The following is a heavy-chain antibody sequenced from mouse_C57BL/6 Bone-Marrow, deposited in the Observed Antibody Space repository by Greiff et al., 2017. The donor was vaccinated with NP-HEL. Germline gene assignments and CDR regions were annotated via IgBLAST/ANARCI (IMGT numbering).Heavy chain of an antibody. V-gene: IGHV5-6*01. CDR3: SRHYYSNFFDY. Sequence: EVQRVGSGGDLVKPGGSLKLSCAASGFTFSSYGLSWVRQTPDKGLEWVAAISSGGSYTYYPVSMKGRFSFSRDNAKNTLYLQMISLKSDDKAMYYCSRHYYSNFFDYWGQGTTLTVSS. CDR2: ISSGGSYT. D-gene: IGHD2-5*01. CDR1: GFTFSSYG. J-gene: IGHJ2*01.